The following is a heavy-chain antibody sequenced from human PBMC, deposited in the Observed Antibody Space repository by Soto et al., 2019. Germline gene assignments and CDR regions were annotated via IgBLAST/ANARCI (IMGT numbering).Heavy chain of an antibody. D-gene: IGHD3-10*01. Sequence: QVQLQESVPGPVRPSGTLSLTCAVSSGFLSISNWWSWVRQPPGKGLEWIGEIYHSGSTNYIPSLKSRVSISVDLSKHQFSLRLGSVSAWATAVYYCARSMGGYSKPLDCLGQGTLVTVS. CDR3: ARSMGGYSKPLDC. CDR1: SGFLSISNW. CDR2: IYHSGST. V-gene: IGHV4-4*02. J-gene: IGHJ4*02.